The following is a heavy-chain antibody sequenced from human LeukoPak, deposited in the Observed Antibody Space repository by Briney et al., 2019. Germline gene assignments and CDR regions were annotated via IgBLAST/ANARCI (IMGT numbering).Heavy chain of an antibody. D-gene: IGHD3-16*02. CDR1: GGSISSSYY. CDR2: MYYSGST. Sequence: SETLSLTCTVSGGSISSSYYWGWIRQPPGKGLEWIGSMYYSGSTYYNPSLKSRVIISVDTSKNQFSLKLSSVTAADTAVYYCAREFNKGELSPSRYYFDYWGQGTLVTVSS. V-gene: IGHV4-39*07. J-gene: IGHJ4*02. CDR3: AREFNKGELSPSRYYFDY.